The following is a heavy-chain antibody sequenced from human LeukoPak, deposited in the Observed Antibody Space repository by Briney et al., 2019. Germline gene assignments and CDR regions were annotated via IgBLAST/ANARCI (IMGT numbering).Heavy chain of an antibody. D-gene: IGHD6-13*01. CDR2: ISGSGGST. V-gene: IGHV3-23*01. Sequence: PGGSLRLSCAVSGITLSNYGMSWVRQAPGKGLEWVAGISGSGGSTNYADSVKGRFTISRDNSKNTLYLQMNSLRAEDTAVYYCAKASYRGAAAGTGADYWGQGTLVTVSS. CDR3: AKASYRGAAAGTGADY. J-gene: IGHJ4*02. CDR1: GITLSNYG.